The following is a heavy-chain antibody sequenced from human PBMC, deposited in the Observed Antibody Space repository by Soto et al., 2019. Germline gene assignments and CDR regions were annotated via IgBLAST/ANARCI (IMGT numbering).Heavy chain of an antibody. CDR3: ARALRRDGYNYDY. CDR1: GGTFSSYA. D-gene: IGHD5-12*01. V-gene: IGHV1-69*13. CDR2: IIPIFGTA. J-gene: IGHJ4*02. Sequence: SVKVSCKASGGTFSSYAISWVRQAPGQGLEWMGGIIPIFGTANYAQKFQGRVTITADESTSTAYMELSSLRSEDTAVYYCARALRRDGYNYDYWGQGTLVTVSS.